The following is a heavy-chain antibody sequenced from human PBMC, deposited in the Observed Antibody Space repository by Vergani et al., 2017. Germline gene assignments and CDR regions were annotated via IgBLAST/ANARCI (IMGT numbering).Heavy chain of an antibody. J-gene: IGHJ4*02. CDR2: IAYDGIDT. V-gene: IGHV3-30-3*01. CDR3: ARENHGDYIPGED. Sequence: QVQLVASGGGVVQPGRSLRLSCATSGFTFNRDAMHWVRQAPGKGLGWVAVIAYDGIDTFYADSVRGRFTISRDNSKDTLYLQINILRAEDSALYYCARENHGDYIPGEDWGQGTLVTVSS. CDR1: GFTFNRDA. D-gene: IGHD4-17*01.